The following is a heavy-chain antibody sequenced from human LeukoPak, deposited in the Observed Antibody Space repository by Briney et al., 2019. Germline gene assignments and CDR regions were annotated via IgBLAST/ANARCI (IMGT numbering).Heavy chain of an antibody. V-gene: IGHV4-31*03. CDR1: GASISSGAYD. J-gene: IGHJ5*02. Sequence: PSQTLSLTCTVSGASISSGAYDWIWIRQCPGKGLEWIGHIFLSGTTFFNPSLKSRLTISAHMSKNQFSLTLTSVTAADTAVYYCARGGTISNDWSDYNWVDPWGQGTLVTVSS. CDR2: IFLSGTT. CDR3: ARGGTISNDWSDYNWVDP. D-gene: IGHD3-9*01.